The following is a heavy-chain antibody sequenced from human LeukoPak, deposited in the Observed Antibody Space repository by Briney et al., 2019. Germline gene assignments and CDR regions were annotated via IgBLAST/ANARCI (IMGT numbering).Heavy chain of an antibody. CDR2: INPNSGVT. D-gene: IGHD4-23*01. CDR3: TRDGGNSGSDY. J-gene: IGHJ4*02. Sequence: GASVRVSCRASGYIFTDYYIHWVRQAPGQGLEWMGWINPNSGVTNYAQKFQGRVTMTRDTSISTAYMELSRLRSDDTAVYYFTRDGGNSGSDYCGQGTLVTVSP. V-gene: IGHV1-2*02. CDR1: GYIFTDYY.